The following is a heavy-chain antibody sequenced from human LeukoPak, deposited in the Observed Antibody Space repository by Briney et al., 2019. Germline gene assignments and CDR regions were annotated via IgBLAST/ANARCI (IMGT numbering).Heavy chain of an antibody. Sequence: GASVKVSCKASGGSFSSYAISWVRQAPGQGLEWMGRIIPIFGIANYAQKFQGRVTITADKSTSTAYMELSSLRSEDTAVYYCASTPRPGDPVDYGMDVWGQGTMVTVSS. CDR1: GGSFSSYA. CDR2: IIPIFGIA. CDR3: ASTPRPGDPVDYGMDV. J-gene: IGHJ6*02. V-gene: IGHV1-69*04.